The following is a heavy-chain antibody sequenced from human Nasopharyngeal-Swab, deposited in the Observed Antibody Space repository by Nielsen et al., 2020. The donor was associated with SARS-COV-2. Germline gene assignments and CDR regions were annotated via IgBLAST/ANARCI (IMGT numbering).Heavy chain of an antibody. CDR1: GGSISSYY. CDR2: IYYSGST. J-gene: IGHJ3*02. Sequence: GSLSLSCTVSGGSISSYYWSWIRQPPGKGLEWIGYIYYSGSTNYNPSLKSRVTISVDTSKNQFSLKLSSVTAADTAVYYCAREGDAFDIWGQGTMVTVSS. CDR3: AREGDAFDI. V-gene: IGHV4-59*13.